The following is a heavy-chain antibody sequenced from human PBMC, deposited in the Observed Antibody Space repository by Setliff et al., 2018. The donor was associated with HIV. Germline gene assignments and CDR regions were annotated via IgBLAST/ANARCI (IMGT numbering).Heavy chain of an antibody. CDR2: INHSGST. J-gene: IGHJ6*02. CDR1: GGSFSDYY. V-gene: IGHV4-34*01. Sequence: SETLSLTCAVYGGSFSDYYWSWIRQPPGKGLEWIGEINHSGSTNYNPSLKSRVSMSVDKSKNQFSVKLTSVTAADTAVYYCARGHCSGTNCYGVDYYGMDVWGQGTTVTVSS. D-gene: IGHD2-2*01. CDR3: ARGHCSGTNCYGVDYYGMDV.